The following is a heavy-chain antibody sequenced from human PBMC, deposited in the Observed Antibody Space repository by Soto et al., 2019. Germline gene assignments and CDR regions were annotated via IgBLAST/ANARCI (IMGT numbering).Heavy chain of an antibody. J-gene: IGHJ5*01. CDR3: ARGRYCLTGRCFPNWFDS. CDR2: IYKSTTT. V-gene: IGHV4-30-4*01. Sequence: SETLSLTCSVSGDSISTVDYFWAWIRQPPGQALEYIGYIYKSTTTHYNPSFESRVAISLDTSKSQFSLTVTSVTAADTAVYFCARGRYCLTGRCFPNWFDSWGQGTLATVSS. CDR1: GDSISTVDYF. D-gene: IGHD2-15*01.